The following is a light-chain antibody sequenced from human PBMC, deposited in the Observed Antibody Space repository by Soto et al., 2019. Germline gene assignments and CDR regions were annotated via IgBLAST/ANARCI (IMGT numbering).Light chain of an antibody. V-gene: IGLV2-8*01. CDR1: SGDIGGYDY. CDR2: EVT. CDR3: SSYAGSDNPYV. Sequence: QSALAQPPSAFGSPGQSVTISSTGTSGDIGGYDYVSWYQQHPGKAPKLMIYEVTKRPLGVPDRSSGSKSGNTASLTVSGLQAEDEADYYCSSYAGSDNPYVFGTGTKVTVL. J-gene: IGLJ1*01.